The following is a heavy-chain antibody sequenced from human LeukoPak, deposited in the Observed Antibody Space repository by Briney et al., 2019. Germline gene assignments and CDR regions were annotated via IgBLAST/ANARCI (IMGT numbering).Heavy chain of an antibody. V-gene: IGHV3-33*02. J-gene: IGHJ6*03. CDR2: IWFDGSRQ. CDR1: KFTFNNYA. Sequence: GGSLRLSCAASKFTFNNYAMHWVRQTPGKGLGWVAVIWFDGSRQSYADSAKGRFTISRDNSKNTLFLQMNNLRAGDTAIYYCAKAPPDPHYYYMDVWGEGTPVTVSS. CDR3: AKAPPDPHYYYMDV.